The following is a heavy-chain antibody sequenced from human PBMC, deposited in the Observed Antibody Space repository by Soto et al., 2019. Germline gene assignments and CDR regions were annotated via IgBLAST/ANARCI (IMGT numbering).Heavy chain of an antibody. V-gene: IGHV3-30*03. CDR3: ARDWSLQL. J-gene: IGHJ4*02. CDR1: GFTFSKYA. D-gene: IGHD1-1*01. CDR2: ISPDGKNF. Sequence: GGSLRLSCAAAGFTFSKYAMHWVRQAPGKGLEWVAAISPDGKNFNYGDSVKGRFTISRDNSKNTLFLQVNGLTDEDTAVYFCARDWSLQLWGQGTLVTVS.